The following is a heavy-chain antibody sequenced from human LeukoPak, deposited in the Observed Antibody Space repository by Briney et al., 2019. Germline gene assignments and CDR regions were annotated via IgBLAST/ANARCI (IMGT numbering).Heavy chain of an antibody. CDR1: GGSFSGYY. J-gene: IGHJ4*02. D-gene: IGHD3-10*01. CDR2: INHSGST. Sequence: PSETLSLTCAVYGGSFSGYYWSWIRQPPGKGLEWIGEINHSGSTNYNPSLKSRVTISVDTSKNQFSLKLSSVTAADTAVYYCARHYRGFGELFIDYWGQGTLVTVSS. V-gene: IGHV4-34*01. CDR3: ARHYRGFGELFIDY.